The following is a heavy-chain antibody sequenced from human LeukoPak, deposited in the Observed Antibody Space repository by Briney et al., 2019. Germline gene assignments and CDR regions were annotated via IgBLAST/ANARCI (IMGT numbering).Heavy chain of an antibody. CDR2: VYSSGST. CDR1: GDSISSYY. CDR3: ARQPLYTGSFGSVSYYFDY. J-gene: IGHJ4*02. Sequence: SETLSLTCTVSGDSISSYYWTWIRQPPGKGLEWIGYVYSSGSTDSNPSLKSRVTMSVDTSKNQFSLKLSSVTAAHTAVYYCARQPLYTGSFGSVSYYFDYWGQGTLGTVSS. D-gene: IGHD1-26*01. V-gene: IGHV4-59*08.